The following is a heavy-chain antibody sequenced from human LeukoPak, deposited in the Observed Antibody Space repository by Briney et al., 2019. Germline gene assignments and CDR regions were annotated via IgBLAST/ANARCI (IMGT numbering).Heavy chain of an antibody. D-gene: IGHD3-9*01. Sequence: ASVKVSCKASGYTYTSYDINWVRQATGQGLEWMGWMNPNSGNTGYAQKFQGRVTMTRNTSISTAYMELSSLRSEDTAVYYCARAVLRYFDWLPQEGLDIWGQGTMVTVSS. CDR1: GYTYTSYD. CDR3: ARAVLRYFDWLPQEGLDI. V-gene: IGHV1-8*01. J-gene: IGHJ3*02. CDR2: MNPNSGNT.